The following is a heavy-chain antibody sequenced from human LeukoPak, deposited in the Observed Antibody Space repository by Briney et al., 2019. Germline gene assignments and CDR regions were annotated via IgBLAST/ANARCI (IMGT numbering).Heavy chain of an antibody. J-gene: IGHJ5*02. CDR2: MNPNSGNT. V-gene: IGHV1-8*02. CDR3: ARGGERANFYGLGSSPNWFDP. CDR1: GYTFISYD. Sequence: ASVKVSCKASGYTFISYDINWVRQAAGQGLEWMGWMNPNSGNTGYAQKFQGRVTMTRNTSISTAYMELSGLRSDDTAVYYCARGGERANFYGLGSSPNWFDPWGQGTLVTDSS. D-gene: IGHD3-10*01.